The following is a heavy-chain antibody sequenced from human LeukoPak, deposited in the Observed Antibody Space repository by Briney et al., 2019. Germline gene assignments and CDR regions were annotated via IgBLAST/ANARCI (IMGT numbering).Heavy chain of an antibody. CDR2: IYYSGST. Sequence: SETLSLTCTVSGGSISSSSYYWGWIRQPPGKGLEWIGSIYYSGSTYYNPSLKSRVTISVDTSKNQFSLKLSSVTAADTAVYYCARWSSGSYYHVDYWGQGTLVTVSS. D-gene: IGHD3-22*01. V-gene: IGHV4-39*07. CDR3: ARWSSGSYYHVDY. J-gene: IGHJ4*02. CDR1: GGSISSSSYY.